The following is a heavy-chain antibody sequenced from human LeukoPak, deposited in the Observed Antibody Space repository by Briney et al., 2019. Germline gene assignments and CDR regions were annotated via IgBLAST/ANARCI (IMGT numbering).Heavy chain of an antibody. CDR3: ASRRSRDGYNYYFDY. J-gene: IGHJ4*02. CDR1: GLTFSTYS. D-gene: IGHD5-24*01. CDR2: ISSSTSTI. Sequence: GGSLRLSCAASGLTFSTYSMNWVRQAPGKGLEWVSYISSSTSTIYYADSVKGRFTISRDNAKNSLYLQMNSLRAEDTAVYYCASRRSRDGYNYYFDYWGQGTLVTVSS. V-gene: IGHV3-48*01.